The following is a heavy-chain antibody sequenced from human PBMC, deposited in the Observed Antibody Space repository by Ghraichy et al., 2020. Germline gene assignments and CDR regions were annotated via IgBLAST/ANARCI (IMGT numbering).Heavy chain of an antibody. J-gene: IGHJ6*03. D-gene: IGHD6-13*01. V-gene: IGHV4-39*07. CDR1: GGSISSSSYY. Sequence: SETLSLTCTVSGGSISSSSYYWGWIRQPPGKGLEWIGSIYYSGSTYYNPSLKSRVTISVDTSKNQFSLKLSSVTAADTAVYYCARGVDRWDYYSMDVWGNGTTVTVSS. CDR3: ARGVDRWDYYSMDV. CDR2: IYYSGST.